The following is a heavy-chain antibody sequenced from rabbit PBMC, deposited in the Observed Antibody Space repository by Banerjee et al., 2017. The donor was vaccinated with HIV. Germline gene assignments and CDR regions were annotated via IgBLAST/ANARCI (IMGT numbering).Heavy chain of an antibody. D-gene: IGHD1-1*01. CDR1: GFDLSSYYY. CDR3: PGSLVDKPNL. V-gene: IGHV1S40*01. J-gene: IGHJ4*01. Sequence: QSLEESGGGLVRPEGSLTLTCKASGFDLSSYYYMCWVRQAPGKGLEWIACINTSSGNTVYASWAKGRFTISQTSPTTVTLQMTSLTVADTATYFCPGSLVDKPNLRGPGTLVTVS. CDR2: INTSSGNT.